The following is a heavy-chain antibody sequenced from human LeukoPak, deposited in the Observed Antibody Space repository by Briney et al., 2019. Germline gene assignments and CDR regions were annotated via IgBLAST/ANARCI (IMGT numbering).Heavy chain of an antibody. J-gene: IGHJ4*02. CDR3: VRLEYNDCQFDY. V-gene: IGHV4-39*01. CDR2: IYYSGST. Sequence: SESLSLTCTVSGGSISSSSFYWGWGRQSPGKGLEWVGNIYYSGSTYYNPSLKSRVAISVDTSRNQFSLKLKSVIAADTAVYYCVRLEYNDCQFDYWGQGTLVTVSS. CDR1: GGSISSSSFY. D-gene: IGHD2-21*02.